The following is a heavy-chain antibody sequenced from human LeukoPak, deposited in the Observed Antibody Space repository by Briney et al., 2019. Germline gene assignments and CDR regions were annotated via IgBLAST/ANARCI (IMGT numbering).Heavy chain of an antibody. V-gene: IGHV4-39*01. Sequence: KPSETLSLTCTVSGGSISSSSYYWGLIRQPPGKVVEWIGSIYYSGSTYYNPSLKSRVTIPVDTSKNQFSLKLSSVTAADTAVYYCARHRMTESFDPWGQGTLVTVSS. CDR2: IYYSGST. J-gene: IGHJ5*02. CDR3: ARHRMTESFDP. CDR1: GGSISSSSYY.